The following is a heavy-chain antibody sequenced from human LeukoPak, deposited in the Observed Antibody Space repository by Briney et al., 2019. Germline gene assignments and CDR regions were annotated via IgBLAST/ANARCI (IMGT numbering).Heavy chain of an antibody. D-gene: IGHD2-15*01. CDR1: GFTFSSYA. CDR3: AKAFGIGVQSCSDY. J-gene: IGHJ4*02. V-gene: IGHV3-23*01. CDR2: ISGSGGST. Sequence: GGSLRLSCAASGFTFSSYAMSWVRQAPGKGLEWVSAISGSGGSTYYADSVKGRFTISRDNSKNTLYLQMNSLRAEDTAVYYCAKAFGIGVQSCSDYWGQGTLVTVSS.